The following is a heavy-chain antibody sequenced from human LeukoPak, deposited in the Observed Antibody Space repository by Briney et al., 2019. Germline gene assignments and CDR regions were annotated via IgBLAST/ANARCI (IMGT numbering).Heavy chain of an antibody. CDR1: GFTFNNHN. CDR2: ISSSSTYI. J-gene: IGHJ3*02. D-gene: IGHD2-15*01. V-gene: IGHV3-21*01. Sequence: GGSLRLSCTASGFTFNNHNLNWVRQAPGKGLEWVSSISSSSTYIYYADSVKGRFTVSRDNAKSSVYLQMNSLRSEDTAVYYCARPTWSYNAFDIWGRGTLVTVSS. CDR3: ARPTWSYNAFDI.